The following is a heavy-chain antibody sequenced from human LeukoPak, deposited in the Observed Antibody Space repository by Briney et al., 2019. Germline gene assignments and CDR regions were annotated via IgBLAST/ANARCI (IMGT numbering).Heavy chain of an antibody. CDR3: TRSVAATVPDY. D-gene: IGHD2-2*01. CDR2: ISGSGGST. J-gene: IGHJ4*02. CDR1: GFTFSSYA. V-gene: IGHV3-23*01. Sequence: PGGSLRLSCAASGFTFSSYAMSWVRQAPGKGLEWVSAISGSGGSTYYADSVKGRFTISRDNSENTLYLQMDSLRAEDTAVYYCTRSVAATVPDYWGQGTLVTVSS.